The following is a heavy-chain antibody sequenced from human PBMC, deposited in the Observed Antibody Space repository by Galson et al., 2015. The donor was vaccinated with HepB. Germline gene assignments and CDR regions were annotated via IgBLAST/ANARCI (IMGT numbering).Heavy chain of an antibody. D-gene: IGHD6-13*01. Sequence: SLRLSCAASGFTFSSYAMSWVRQAPGKGLEWVSAISGSGGSTYYADSVKGRFTISRDNSKNTLYLQINSLRTEDTAVYYCAKDPPFFGGSWHTALTNFDYWGQGTLVTVSS. CDR3: AKDPPFFGGSWHTALTNFDY. CDR2: ISGSGGST. J-gene: IGHJ4*02. CDR1: GFTFSSYA. V-gene: IGHV3-23*01.